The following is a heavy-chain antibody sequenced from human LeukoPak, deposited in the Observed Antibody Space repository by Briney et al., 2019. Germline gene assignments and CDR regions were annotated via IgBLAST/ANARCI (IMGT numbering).Heavy chain of an antibody. CDR2: IYYSGST. V-gene: IGHV4-39*01. CDR1: GGSISSSSYY. J-gene: IGHJ4*02. D-gene: IGHD6-13*01. Sequence: PSETLSLTCTVSGGSISSSSYYWGWIRQPPGQGLEWIGIIYYSGSTYYNPSLKSRVTISVDTSKNQFSLKLSSVTAADTAVYYCARLLLGQQLANYWGQGTLVTVSS. CDR3: ARLLLGQQLANY.